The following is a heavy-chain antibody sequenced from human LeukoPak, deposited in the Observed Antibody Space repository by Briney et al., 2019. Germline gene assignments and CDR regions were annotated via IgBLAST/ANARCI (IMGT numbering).Heavy chain of an antibody. CDR1: GYTFTRYY. V-gene: IGHV1-2*06. CDR2: INPNSGGT. CDR3: ARVTIFGVVIFDY. D-gene: IGHD3-3*01. Sequence: ASVKVSCKASGYTFTRYYMHWVRQAPGQGLEWMGRINPNSGGTNYAQKFQGRVTMTRDTSISTAYMELSRLRSDDTAVYYCARVTIFGVVIFDYWGQGTLVTVSS. J-gene: IGHJ4*02.